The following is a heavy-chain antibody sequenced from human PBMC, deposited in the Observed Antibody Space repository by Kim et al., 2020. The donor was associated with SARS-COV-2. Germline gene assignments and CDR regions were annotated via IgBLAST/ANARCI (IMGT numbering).Heavy chain of an antibody. Sequence: ASVKVSCKASGYTFTTYAIHWVRQAPGQGLEWMGWINTGNGNTRYSQKFQGRVSITRDTSASTAYMELSSLRSEDAAVYYCTRWIIAARPEPPLGYWGQGTLVTVSS. V-gene: IGHV1-3*04. CDR2: INTGNGNT. CDR1: GYTFTTYA. CDR3: TRWIIAARPEPPLGY. D-gene: IGHD6-6*01. J-gene: IGHJ4*02.